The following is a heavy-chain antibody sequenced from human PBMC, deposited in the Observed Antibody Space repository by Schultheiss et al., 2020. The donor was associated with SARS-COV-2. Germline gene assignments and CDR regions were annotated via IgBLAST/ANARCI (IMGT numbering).Heavy chain of an antibody. V-gene: IGHV4-34*01. CDR3: ARDDLGYSYGPLRY. J-gene: IGHJ4*02. CDR1: GGSFSGYY. Sequence: SETLSLTCAVYGGSFSGYYWSWIRQPPGKGLEWIGYIYHSGSTNYNPSLKSRVTISVDTSKNQFSLKLSSVTAADTAVYYCARDDLGYSYGPLRYWGQGTLVTVSS. D-gene: IGHD5-18*01. CDR2: IYHSGST.